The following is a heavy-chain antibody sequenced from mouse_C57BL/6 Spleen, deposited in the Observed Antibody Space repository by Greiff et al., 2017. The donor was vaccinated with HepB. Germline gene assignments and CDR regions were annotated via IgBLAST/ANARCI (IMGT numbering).Heavy chain of an antibody. D-gene: IGHD2-2*01. CDR3: TTFMVTTGGYYAMDY. V-gene: IGHV14-1*01. CDR1: GFNIKDYY. CDR2: IDPEDGDT. Sequence: EVQLQESGAELVRPGASVKLSCTASGFNIKDYYMHWVKQRPEQGLEWIGRIDPEDGDTEYAPKFQGKATMTADTSSNTAYLQLSSLTSEDTAVYYCTTFMVTTGGYYAMDYWGQGTSVTVSS. J-gene: IGHJ4*01.